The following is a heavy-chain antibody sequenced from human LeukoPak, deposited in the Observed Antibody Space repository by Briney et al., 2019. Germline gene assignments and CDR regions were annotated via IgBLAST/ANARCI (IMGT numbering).Heavy chain of an antibody. CDR3: ARGWWDIVVVPAAIPGYYFDY. V-gene: IGHV1-18*01. Sequence: ASVKVSCKASGYTFTSYGISWVRQAPGQGLEWMGWISAYNGNTNYAQKLQGRVTMTTDTSTSTAYMELRSLRSDDTAVYYCARGWWDIVVVPAAIPGYYFDYWGQGTLVTVSS. CDR2: ISAYNGNT. J-gene: IGHJ4*02. CDR1: GYTFTSYG. D-gene: IGHD2-2*01.